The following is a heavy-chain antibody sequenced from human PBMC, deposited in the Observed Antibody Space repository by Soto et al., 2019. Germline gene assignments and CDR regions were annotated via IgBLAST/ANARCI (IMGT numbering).Heavy chain of an antibody. J-gene: IGHJ4*02. CDR3: VRDLALMADY. D-gene: IGHD3-16*01. CDR1: GFIFNTYG. Sequence: LRLSCAASGFIFNTYGIYWVRQAPGKGLQWVAQILYDGSKKHYADSVRGRFTITRDNSKNTVYLQMDSLRVDDTAMYYCVRDLALMADYWGQGTLVTVSS. CDR2: ILYDGSKK. V-gene: IGHV3-30*03.